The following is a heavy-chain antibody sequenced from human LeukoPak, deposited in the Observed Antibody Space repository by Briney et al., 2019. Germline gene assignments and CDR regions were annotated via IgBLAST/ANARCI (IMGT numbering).Heavy chain of an antibody. CDR2: IIPIFGTA. J-gene: IGHJ3*02. CDR3: ARATYHADAFDI. Sequence: ASVKVSCKASGGTFSSYAISWVRQAPGQGLEWMGGIIPIFGTANYAQKFQGRVTITADESTSTAHMELSSLRSEDTAVYYCARATYHADAFDIWGQGTMVTVSS. D-gene: IGHD1-14*01. V-gene: IGHV1-69*13. CDR1: GGTFSSYA.